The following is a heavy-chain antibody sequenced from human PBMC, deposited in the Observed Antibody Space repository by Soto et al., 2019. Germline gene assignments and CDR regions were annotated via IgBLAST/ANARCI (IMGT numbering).Heavy chain of an antibody. Sequence: EVPLVESGGALVKPGESLTLSCAASGFTFNSAWMTWVRQAPGKGLEWVGRIKSWTDGGRVDTAAPVKGRFTISRDDSKNPFDPQTNSLKSEDTAVYYCTTWRREKSCTSVSCYGDGAYWGQGTLVTVSS. D-gene: IGHD2-2*01. CDR1: GFTFNSAW. CDR2: IKSWTDGGRV. CDR3: TTWRREKSCTSVSCYGDGAY. J-gene: IGHJ4*02. V-gene: IGHV3-15*02.